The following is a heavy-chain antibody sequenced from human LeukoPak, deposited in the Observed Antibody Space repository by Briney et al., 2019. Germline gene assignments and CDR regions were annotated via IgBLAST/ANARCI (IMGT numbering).Heavy chain of an antibody. CDR2: IRYDGSNK. J-gene: IGHJ4*02. D-gene: IGHD3-22*01. CDR1: GFTFSSYG. Sequence: PPGGSLRLSCAASGFTFSSYGMHWVRQAPGKGLEWVAFIRYDGSNKYYADSVKGRFTISRDNSKNTLYLQMNSLRAEDTAVYYCANQLAYYYDSSGEGYFDHWGQGTLVTVSS. V-gene: IGHV3-30*02. CDR3: ANQLAYYYDSSGEGYFDH.